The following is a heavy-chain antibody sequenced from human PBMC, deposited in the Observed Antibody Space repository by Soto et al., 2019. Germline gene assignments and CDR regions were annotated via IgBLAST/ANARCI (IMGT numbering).Heavy chain of an antibody. D-gene: IGHD1-26*01. V-gene: IGHV3-23*01. J-gene: IGHJ4*02. CDR3: AKTGGSYWGFDY. Sequence: EVQLLESGGGLVQPGGSLRLSCAASGFTFNNYAMSWVRQAPGKGLEWVSIGTGSGSATDYADSVKGRFTISRDKSKDTLFLQMNSLRVEDTAVYYCAKTGGSYWGFDYWGQGTLVTVSS. CDR2: GTGSGSAT. CDR1: GFTFNNYA.